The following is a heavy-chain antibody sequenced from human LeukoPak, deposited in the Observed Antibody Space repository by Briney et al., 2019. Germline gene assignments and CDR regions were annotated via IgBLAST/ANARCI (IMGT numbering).Heavy chain of an antibody. Sequence: PGGSLRLSCATSGFTFSNYEMNWVSQTPGKGLEWVSAISASGGSTYYADSVKGRFTISRDNSKNTLYLQMNSLRAEDTAVYYCARAGLGYCSGGSCPFYFDYWGQGTLVTVSS. V-gene: IGHV3-23*01. D-gene: IGHD2-15*01. CDR3: ARAGLGYCSGGSCPFYFDY. CDR2: ISASGGST. CDR1: GFTFSNYE. J-gene: IGHJ4*02.